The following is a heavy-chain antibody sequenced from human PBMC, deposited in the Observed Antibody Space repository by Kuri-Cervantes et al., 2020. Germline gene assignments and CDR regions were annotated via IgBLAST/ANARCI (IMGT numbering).Heavy chain of an antibody. CDR3: ARLGFVPFPGGYTPLGWFDP. D-gene: IGHD5-12*01. J-gene: IGHJ5*02. Sequence: ASVKVSCRASGYTFTGYYMHWVRQDPGQGLEWMRWINPNSGGTTYAQKFQGRVTMTRDKSISTAYLQWSSLKASDTAMYYCARLGFVPFPGGYTPLGWFDPWGQGTLVTVSS. CDR1: GYTFTGYY. CDR2: INPNSGGT. V-gene: IGHV1-2*02.